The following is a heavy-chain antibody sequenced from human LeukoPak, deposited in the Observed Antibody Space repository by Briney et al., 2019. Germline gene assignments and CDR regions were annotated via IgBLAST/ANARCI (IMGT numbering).Heavy chain of an antibody. J-gene: IGHJ4*02. Sequence: GGSLRLSCEASGFTFSRYGMSWVRQAPGKGLEWVSAISGSGGSTYYADSVKGRFTISRDNAKNSLYLQMNSLRAEDTAVYYCARWLYSSSWYLGYWGQGTLVTVSS. CDR1: GFTFSRYG. D-gene: IGHD6-13*01. V-gene: IGHV3-23*01. CDR3: ARWLYSSSWYLGY. CDR2: ISGSGGST.